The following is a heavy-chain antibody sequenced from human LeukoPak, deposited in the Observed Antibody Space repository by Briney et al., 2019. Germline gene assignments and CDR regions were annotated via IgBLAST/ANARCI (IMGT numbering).Heavy chain of an antibody. CDR1: GFTFSSYS. D-gene: IGHD3-10*01. Sequence: PGGSLRLSCAASGFTFSSYSMNWVRQAPGKGLEWVSSISSSSSYRYYADSVKGRFTISRDNAKNSLYLHMTSLRAEDTAVYYCASGITMVRGPTHFDYWGQGTLVTVSS. CDR2: ISSSSSYR. J-gene: IGHJ4*02. V-gene: IGHV3-21*01. CDR3: ASGITMVRGPTHFDY.